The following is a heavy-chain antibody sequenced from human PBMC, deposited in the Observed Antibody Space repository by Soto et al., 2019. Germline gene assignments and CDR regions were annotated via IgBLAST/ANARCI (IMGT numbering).Heavy chain of an antibody. J-gene: IGHJ5*02. CDR3: ARDPLLYCSGGSCYQLNWFDP. Sequence: GASVKVSCKASGYTFTSYGISWVRQAPGQGLEWMGWISAYNGNTNYAQKLQGRVTMTTDTSTSTAYMELRSLRSDDTAVYYCARDPLLYCSGGSCYQLNWFDPWGQGTLVTVSS. CDR2: ISAYNGNT. CDR1: GYTFTSYG. D-gene: IGHD2-15*01. V-gene: IGHV1-18*01.